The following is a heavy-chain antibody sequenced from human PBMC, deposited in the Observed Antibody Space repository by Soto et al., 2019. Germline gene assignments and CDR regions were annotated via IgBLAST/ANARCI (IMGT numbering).Heavy chain of an antibody. CDR2: IIPIFGTA. CDR3: ARDRLVVSGSGWFYYYGMDV. CDR1: GGTFSSCA. D-gene: IGHD6-19*01. V-gene: IGHV1-69*13. Sequence: SVQVSCKASGGTFSSCAISWVRQAPGQGLEWMGGIIPIFGTANYAQKFQGRVTITADESTSTAYMELSSLRSEDTAVYYCARDRLVVSGSGWFYYYGMDVWGQGTTVTVSS. J-gene: IGHJ6*02.